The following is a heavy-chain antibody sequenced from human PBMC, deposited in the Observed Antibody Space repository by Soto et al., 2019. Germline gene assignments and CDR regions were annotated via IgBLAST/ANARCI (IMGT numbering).Heavy chain of an antibody. D-gene: IGHD1-7*01. CDR1: GGSFTSNNW. CDR2: IYRTVST. CDR3: ASRDPGTSVDY. V-gene: IGHV4-4*02. J-gene: IGHJ4*02. Sequence: SETLSLTCAVSGGSFTSNNWWTWVRQPPGQGLAWIGEIYRTVSTNYNPSLKSRVTISLDKSENQFSLKVTSLTAADTAVYYCASRDPGTSVDYWGQGTLITVCS.